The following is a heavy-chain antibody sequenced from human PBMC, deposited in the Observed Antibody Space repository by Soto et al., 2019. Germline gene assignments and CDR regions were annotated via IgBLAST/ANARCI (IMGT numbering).Heavy chain of an antibody. CDR2: ISGSGGST. Sequence: EVQLLESGGGLVQPGGSLRLSCAASGFTFSSYAMSWVRQAPGKGLEWVSAISGSGGSTYYADSVKGRFTISRDNSKNKLYLQMNSLRAEDTAVYYCAKKVGNIAAAPEPIDYWGQGTLVTVSS. V-gene: IGHV3-23*01. J-gene: IGHJ4*02. CDR3: AKKVGNIAAAPEPIDY. CDR1: GFTFSSYA. D-gene: IGHD6-13*01.